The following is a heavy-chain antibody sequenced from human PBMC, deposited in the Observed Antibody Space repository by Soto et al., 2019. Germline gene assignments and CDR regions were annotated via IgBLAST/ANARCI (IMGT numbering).Heavy chain of an antibody. Sequence: ASVKVSCKASGYTFTSYGISWVRQAPGQGLEWMGWISAYNGNTNYAQKLQGRVTMTTDTSTSTAYMELRSLRSDDTAVYYCARDALFYDSSGYLLFYYYYGMDVWGQGTTVTVSS. CDR2: ISAYNGNT. J-gene: IGHJ6*02. CDR3: ARDALFYDSSGYLLFYYYYGMDV. CDR1: GYTFTSYG. D-gene: IGHD3-22*01. V-gene: IGHV1-18*01.